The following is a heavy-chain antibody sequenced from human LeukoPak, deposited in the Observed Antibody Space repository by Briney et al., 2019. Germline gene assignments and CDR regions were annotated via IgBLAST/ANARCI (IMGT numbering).Heavy chain of an antibody. D-gene: IGHD6-19*01. Sequence: GGSLRLSCTASGFTFGDYAMSWVRQAPGKGLEWVGFIRSKAYGGTTEYAASVKGRFTISRGDSKSIAYLQMNSLKTEDTAVYYCTRDLSSGWYGPAYWGQGTLVTVSS. J-gene: IGHJ4*02. CDR2: IRSKAYGGTT. CDR3: TRDLSSGWYGPAY. V-gene: IGHV3-49*04. CDR1: GFTFGDYA.